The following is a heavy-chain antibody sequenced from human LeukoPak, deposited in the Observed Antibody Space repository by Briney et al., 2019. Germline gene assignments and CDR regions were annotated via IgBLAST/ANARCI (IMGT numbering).Heavy chain of an antibody. Sequence: ASVKVSCKASGYTFTGYYMHLVRQAPGQGLEWMGWINPNSGGTNYAQKFQGRVTMTRDTSISTAYMELSRLRSDDTAVYYCARVLYKYSSGSYNWFDPWGQGTLVTVSS. CDR2: INPNSGGT. CDR1: GYTFTGYY. D-gene: IGHD6-19*01. CDR3: ARVLYKYSSGSYNWFDP. J-gene: IGHJ5*02. V-gene: IGHV1-2*02.